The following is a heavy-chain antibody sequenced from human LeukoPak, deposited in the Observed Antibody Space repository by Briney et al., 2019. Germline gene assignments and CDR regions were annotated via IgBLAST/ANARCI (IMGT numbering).Heavy chain of an antibody. V-gene: IGHV3-23*01. J-gene: IGHJ4*02. CDR1: GFTFSSYG. CDR2: ISGNGGST. CDR3: AKDRSYCSGGSCYDFDY. D-gene: IGHD2-15*01. Sequence: TGGSLRLSCAASGFTFSSYGMSWVRQAPGKGLEWVSSISGNGGSTYYADSVKGRFTISRDNSKNTLYLQMNSLRAEDTAVYYCAKDRSYCSGGSCYDFDYWGRGTLVTVSS.